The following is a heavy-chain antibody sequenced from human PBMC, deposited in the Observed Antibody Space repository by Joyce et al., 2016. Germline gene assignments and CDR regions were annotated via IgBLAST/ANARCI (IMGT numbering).Heavy chain of an antibody. V-gene: IGHV3-30*18. CDR3: TKDGPGELNGGFDY. CDR2: MSYDRNNR. CDR1: GFTFSSSG. Sequence: QVQLVESGGGVVQPGRSLRLSCTASGFTFSSSGMHWVRQAPGKGLEWVAVMSYDRNNRYFAASVKGRFTISRDNSKNTLYLQMHSLRAEDTAVYYCTKDGPGELNGGFDYWGQGTLVTVSS. J-gene: IGHJ4*02. D-gene: IGHD1-26*01.